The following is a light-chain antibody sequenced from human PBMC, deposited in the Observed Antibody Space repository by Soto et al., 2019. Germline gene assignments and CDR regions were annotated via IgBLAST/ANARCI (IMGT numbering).Light chain of an antibody. V-gene: IGLV2-14*01. CDR2: EVS. Sequence: QSVLTQPASVSGSPGQSITISCTGTSSDVGGYNYVSWYQQHPGKAPKLMIYEVSNRPSGVSNRFSGSKSGNTASLTISGLKADDEADYYCSSYTSSSTRVFGGGTKLTVL. CDR1: SSDVGGYNY. CDR3: SSYTSSSTRV. J-gene: IGLJ3*02.